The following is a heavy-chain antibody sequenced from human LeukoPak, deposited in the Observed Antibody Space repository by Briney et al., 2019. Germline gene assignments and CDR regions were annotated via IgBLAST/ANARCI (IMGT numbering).Heavy chain of an antibody. J-gene: IGHJ3*02. CDR2: ISKDGSKE. D-gene: IGHD1-26*01. CDR1: GFTFNNYP. V-gene: IGHV3-30*04. CDR3: ATLARENDGFDI. Sequence: GGSLRLSCAASGFTFNNYPMHWVRQAPGKGLEWVAAISKDGSKEFYVDSVKGRFTISRDNSRNTMFLQMNSLRDEDTAVYYCATLARENDGFDIWGQGTMVTVSS.